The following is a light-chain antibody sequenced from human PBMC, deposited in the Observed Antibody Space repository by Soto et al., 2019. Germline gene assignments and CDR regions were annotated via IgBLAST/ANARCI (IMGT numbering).Light chain of an antibody. CDR1: SSDVGGYNY. V-gene: IGLV2-14*01. J-gene: IGLJ1*01. CDR2: DVS. Sequence: QSALTQPASVSGSPGQSITISCTGTSSDVGGYNYVSWYQQHPGKAPKLMIYDVSNRPSGVSNRFSGSKSGNTASLTISGRHAEDEAAYYCSSYTSGSTPDVFGTGTKVTVL. CDR3: SSYTSGSTPDV.